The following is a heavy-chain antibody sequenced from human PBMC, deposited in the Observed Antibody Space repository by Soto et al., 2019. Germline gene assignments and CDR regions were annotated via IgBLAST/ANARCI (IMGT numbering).Heavy chain of an antibody. V-gene: IGHV4-34*01. CDR3: ARAGGRSSTSSLPEHPFANAFYI. CDR1: GGSFSGYY. J-gene: IGHJ3*02. CDR2: INHSGST. D-gene: IGHD2-2*01. Sequence: SETLSLTCAVYGGSFSGYYWSWIRQPPGKGLEWIGEINHSGSTNYNPSLKSRVTISVDTSKNQFSLQLSYVTAADTAVYYCARAGGRSSTSSLPEHPFANAFYIWGQGTMVTVSS.